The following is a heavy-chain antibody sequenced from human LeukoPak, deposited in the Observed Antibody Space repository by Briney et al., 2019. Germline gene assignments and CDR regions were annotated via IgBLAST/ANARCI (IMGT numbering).Heavy chain of an antibody. D-gene: IGHD3-9*01. Sequence: GGSLRLSCAASGFTFSNYAMSWVRQAPGKGLEWVSAISDSGVSTFYADSVKGRFIISRDNSKNTLYLQMNSLRAEDTAVYYCAKLGDILTGYPYFFDYWGQGTLVTVSS. J-gene: IGHJ4*01. CDR2: ISDSGVST. CDR3: AKLGDILTGYPYFFDY. V-gene: IGHV3-23*01. CDR1: GFTFSNYA.